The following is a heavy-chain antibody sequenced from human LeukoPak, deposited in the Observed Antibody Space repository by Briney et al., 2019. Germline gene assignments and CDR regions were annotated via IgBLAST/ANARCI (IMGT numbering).Heavy chain of an antibody. D-gene: IGHD3-10*01. CDR1: GGSISSYY. V-gene: IGHV4-59*12. CDR2: IYYSGST. CDR3: AAGSGSYYNNWFDP. Sequence: PSETLSLTCTVSGGSISSYYWSWIRQPPGKGLEWIGYIYYSGSTNYNPSLKSRVTISVDRSKNQFSLKLSSVTAADTAVYYCAAGSGSYYNNWFDPWGQGTLVTVSS. J-gene: IGHJ5*02.